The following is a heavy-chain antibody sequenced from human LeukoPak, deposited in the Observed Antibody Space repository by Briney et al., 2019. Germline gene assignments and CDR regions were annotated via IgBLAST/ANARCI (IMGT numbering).Heavy chain of an antibody. Sequence: ASVKVSCKPSGYSFTSYGISWVRQAPGQGLEWMGWISAYNGAAKYAQKLQGRVTMTTDTSTSTAYMELRSLRSDGTAVYYCARDSSSSINWFDPWGQGALVTVSS. V-gene: IGHV1-18*01. CDR3: ARDSSSSINWFDP. CDR1: GYSFTSYG. CDR2: ISAYNGAA. D-gene: IGHD6-6*01. J-gene: IGHJ5*02.